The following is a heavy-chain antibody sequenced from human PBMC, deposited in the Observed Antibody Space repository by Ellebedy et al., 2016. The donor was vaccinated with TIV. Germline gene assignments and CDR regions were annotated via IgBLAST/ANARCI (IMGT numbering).Heavy chain of an antibody. CDR2: ISYDGSNK. V-gene: IGHV3-30*04. CDR3: ATSVIVAGPYFDY. D-gene: IGHD6-19*01. CDR1: GLTFSRFD. J-gene: IGHJ4*02. Sequence: GESLKISCAASGLTFSRFDMNWVRQAPGKGLEWVALISYDGSNKYYADSVEGRFTISRDDSKNTLYLQIHSLRAEDTAVYYCATSVIVAGPYFDYWGQGTLVTVSS.